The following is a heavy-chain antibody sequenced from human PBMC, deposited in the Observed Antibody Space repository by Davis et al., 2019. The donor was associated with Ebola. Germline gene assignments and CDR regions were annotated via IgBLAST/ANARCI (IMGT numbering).Heavy chain of an antibody. D-gene: IGHD6-6*01. CDR2: IWYDGSNK. CDR3: AKDEDSSSSLFYYYGMDV. Sequence: GGSLRLSCAASGFTFSSYWMSWVRQAPGKGLEWVAVIWYDGSNKYYADSVKGRFTISRDNSKNTLYLQMNSLRAEDTAVYYCAKDEDSSSSLFYYYGMDVWGQGTTVTVSS. J-gene: IGHJ6*02. V-gene: IGHV3-30*02. CDR1: GFTFSSYW.